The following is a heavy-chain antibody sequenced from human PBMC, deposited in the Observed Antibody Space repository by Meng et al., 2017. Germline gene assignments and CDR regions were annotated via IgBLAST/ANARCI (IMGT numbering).Heavy chain of an antibody. J-gene: IGHJ4*02. Sequence: GGSLRLSCAASGFTFSNAWMSWVRQAPGKGLEWVGRIKSKTDGGTTDYAAPVKGRFTISRDDSKNTLYLQMTSLNTEDTAVYYCTPDLAHHSGYPIDYWGQGTLVTVSS. CDR3: TPDLAHHSGYPIDY. CDR1: GFTFSNAW. CDR2: IKSKTDGGTT. V-gene: IGHV3-15*01. D-gene: IGHD3-16*02.